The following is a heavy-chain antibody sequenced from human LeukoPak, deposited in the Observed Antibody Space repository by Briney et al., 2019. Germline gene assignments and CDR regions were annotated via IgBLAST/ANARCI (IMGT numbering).Heavy chain of an antibody. V-gene: IGHV3-21*01. J-gene: IGHJ4*02. CDR2: ISSSSSYI. Sequence: GGSLRLSCAASGFTFSSYGMNWVRQAPGKGLEWVSSISSSSSYIYYADSVKGRFTFSRDNAKNSLYLQMNSLRAEDTAVYYCARGRLKNFDYWGQGTLVTVSS. CDR3: ARGRLKNFDY. CDR1: GFTFSSYG.